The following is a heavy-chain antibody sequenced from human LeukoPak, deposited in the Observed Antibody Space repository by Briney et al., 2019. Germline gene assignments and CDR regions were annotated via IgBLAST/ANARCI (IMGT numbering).Heavy chain of an antibody. D-gene: IGHD2-15*01. V-gene: IGHV3-11*04. CDR2: ISSSGSNM. CDR3: ARTGYCSGGSCFYYYYYYMDV. J-gene: IGHJ6*03. Sequence: PGGSLRLSCAASGFTFSDYYMTWIRQAPGKGLEWVSYISSSGSNMFYADSVKGRFTISRDNAKNSLYLQMNSLRAEDTAVYYCARTGYCSGGSCFYYYYYYMDVWGKGTTVTVSS. CDR1: GFTFSDYY.